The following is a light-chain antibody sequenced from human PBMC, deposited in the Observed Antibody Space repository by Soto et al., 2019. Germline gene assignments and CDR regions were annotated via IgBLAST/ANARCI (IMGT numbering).Light chain of an antibody. CDR2: RTS. V-gene: IGKV3-20*01. CDR3: QQCGHAPWN. Sequence: EIVLTQSPGTLSLSPGDRATLSCRASQSVGSSYLAWYLQKPCQAPRLLIYRTSDRDTGIPDRFSGSWSGTDFTLISSRLEPGDFAVYYCQQCGHAPWNFGHGTKVASK. J-gene: IGKJ1*01. CDR1: QSVGSSY.